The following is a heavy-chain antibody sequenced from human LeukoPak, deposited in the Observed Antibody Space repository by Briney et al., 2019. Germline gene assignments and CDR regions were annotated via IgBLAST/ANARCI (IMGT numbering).Heavy chain of an antibody. J-gene: IGHJ4*02. Sequence: PSETLSLTCTVSGDSISSSNHYWGWIRQPPGKGLEWIGIIYYSGSTNYNPSLKSRVTISVDRSKDQFSLKLSSVTAADAAVYYCARHSSQRWDLDYWGQGTLVTVSS. CDR2: IYYSGST. CDR3: ARHSSQRWDLDY. V-gene: IGHV4-39*01. D-gene: IGHD1-26*01. CDR1: GDSISSSNHY.